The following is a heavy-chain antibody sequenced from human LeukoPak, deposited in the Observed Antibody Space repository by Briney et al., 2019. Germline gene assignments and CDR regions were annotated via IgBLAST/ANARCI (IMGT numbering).Heavy chain of an antibody. CDR2: INHSGST. V-gene: IGHV4-34*01. J-gene: IGHJ4*02. CDR1: GGSFSGYY. D-gene: IGHD3-10*02. CDR3: ARAYGRTGSYFDY. Sequence: PSETLSLTCAVYGGSFSGYYWSWIRQPPGKGLEWIGEINHSGSTNYNPSIKSRVTISVDTSKNQFSLKLSSVTAADTAVYYCARAYGRTGSYFDYWGQGTLVTVSS.